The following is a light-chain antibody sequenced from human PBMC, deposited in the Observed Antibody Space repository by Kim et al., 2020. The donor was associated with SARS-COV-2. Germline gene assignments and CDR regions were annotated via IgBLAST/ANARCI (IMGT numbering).Light chain of an antibody. CDR3: QAWDKRGAV. V-gene: IGLV3-1*01. J-gene: IGLJ3*02. CDR2: QND. Sequence: SYELTQPPSVSVSPGQTANIACSGDKLGDKFAFWYQKKPGQPPLLLLYQNDKRASGIPERFSGSNSGNIATLSISGTQAVDEADYYCQAWDKRGAVFGGGTQLTVL. CDR1: KLGDKF.